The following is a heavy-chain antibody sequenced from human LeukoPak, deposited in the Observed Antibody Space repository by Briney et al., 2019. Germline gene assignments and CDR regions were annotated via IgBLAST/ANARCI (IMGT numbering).Heavy chain of an antibody. D-gene: IGHD3-10*01. CDR1: GFTFSSYS. Sequence: GGSLRLSCAASGFTFSSYSMNWVRQAPGKGLEWVANIRQDGSEKYYVDSVKGRFTISRDNAKNSLYLQMNSLRAEDTAVYYCARDAMVRGVDFDYWGQGTLVTVSS. J-gene: IGHJ4*02. CDR3: ARDAMVRGVDFDY. CDR2: IRQDGSEK. V-gene: IGHV3-7*04.